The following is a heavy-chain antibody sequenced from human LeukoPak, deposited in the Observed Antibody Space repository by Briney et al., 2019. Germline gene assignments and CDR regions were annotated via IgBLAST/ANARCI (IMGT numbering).Heavy chain of an antibody. V-gene: IGHV4-4*09. CDR1: GVSMSAYQ. CDR3: ATSNDAKIAPFDH. J-gene: IGHJ4*02. CDR2: INTKGET. Sequence: SETLSLTCTVSGVSMSAYQWSWVRQPPEKGLEWIGCINTKGETSYNPSLKSRVTTSVDTSESQFSLRLTSVTAADTAVYYCATSNDAKIAPFDHWGQGAPVTVSS. D-gene: IGHD2-21*01.